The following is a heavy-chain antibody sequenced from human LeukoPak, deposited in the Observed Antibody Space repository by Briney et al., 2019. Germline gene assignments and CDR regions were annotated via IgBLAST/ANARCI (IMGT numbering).Heavy chain of an antibody. Sequence: ASVKVSCKASGYTFTSYGISWVRQAPGQGLEWMGWISAYNGNTNYAQKLQGRVTMTTDTSASTAYMELRSLRSDDTAVYYCARAAPSVAGYNFGDYWGQGTLVTVSS. CDR2: ISAYNGNT. V-gene: IGHV1-18*01. J-gene: IGHJ4*02. CDR3: ARAAPSVAGYNFGDY. D-gene: IGHD6-19*01. CDR1: GYTFTSYG.